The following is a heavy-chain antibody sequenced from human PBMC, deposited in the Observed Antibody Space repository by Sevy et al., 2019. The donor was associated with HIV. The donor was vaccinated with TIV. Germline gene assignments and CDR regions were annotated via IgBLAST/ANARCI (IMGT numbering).Heavy chain of an antibody. V-gene: IGHV3-23*01. CDR1: GFTFSNYA. D-gene: IGHD6-6*01. J-gene: IGHJ6*02. CDR3: AKGGGIAARLPYYYGMDV. Sequence: GGSLRLSCAASGFTFSNYAMSWVRQAPGKGLEWVSGVGSGGSTYYADSLKGRFTISRDNSKNTLSLQMNSMRAEDTAVYYCAKGGGIAARLPYYYGMDVWGQGTTVTVSS. CDR2: VGSGGST.